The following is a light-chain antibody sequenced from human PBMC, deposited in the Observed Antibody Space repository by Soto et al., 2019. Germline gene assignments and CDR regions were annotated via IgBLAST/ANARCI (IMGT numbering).Light chain of an antibody. CDR3: QQGDSFPFT. CDR1: QDISTW. CDR2: AAS. Sequence: DIQMTQSPSSVSASVGDTVTLTCRASQDISTWVAWYQQKPGKAPKLLISAASTLESGVPGRFSGSGSGTDFTPIISSLQPEDFATYFCQQGDSFPFTFGGGTKVEMK. V-gene: IGKV1-12*01. J-gene: IGKJ4*01.